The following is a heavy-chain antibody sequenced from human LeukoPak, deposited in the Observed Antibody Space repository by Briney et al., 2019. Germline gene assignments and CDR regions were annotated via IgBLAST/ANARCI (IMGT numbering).Heavy chain of an antibody. Sequence: GRSLRLSCAASGFTFSSYSMNWVRHAPGKGLACVSSITTSSSYIYYADSRKCRFTISRNNAKNSLFLQMNSLRAKATAVIYCARHSYDPGVDYWGQGTLVTVSS. CDR1: GFTFSSYS. J-gene: IGHJ4*02. D-gene: IGHD3-22*01. CDR2: ITTSSSYI. V-gene: IGHV3-21*01. CDR3: ARHSYDPGVDY.